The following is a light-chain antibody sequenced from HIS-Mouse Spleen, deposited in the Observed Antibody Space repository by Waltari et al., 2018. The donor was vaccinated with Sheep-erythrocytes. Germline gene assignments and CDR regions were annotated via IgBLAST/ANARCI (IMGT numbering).Light chain of an antibody. V-gene: IGLV3-10*01. CDR1: ALPKKS. CDR2: EDS. CDR3: YSTDSSGNHWV. Sequence: SYELTQPPSVSVSPGQTARITCSGDALPKKSAYWYQQKSGQATVLVIYEDSKRPSGIPERFSGSTSGTMATLTISGAQVEDEADYYCYSTDSSGNHWVFGGGTKLTVL. J-gene: IGLJ3*02.